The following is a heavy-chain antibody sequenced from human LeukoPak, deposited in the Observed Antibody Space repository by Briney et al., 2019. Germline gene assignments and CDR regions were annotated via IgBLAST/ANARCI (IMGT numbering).Heavy chain of an antibody. Sequence: GGSLRLSCAASGFTFTNYWMHWVRQAPGKGLEWVSRINSDGSSTNYADSVKGRFTISRDNAKNTLYLQMNSLRAEDTAVYYCARGGVVVTAQGDIFDIWGQGTMVTVSS. CDR2: INSDGSST. J-gene: IGHJ3*02. V-gene: IGHV3-74*01. CDR3: ARGGVVVTAQGDIFDI. D-gene: IGHD2-21*02. CDR1: GFTFTNYW.